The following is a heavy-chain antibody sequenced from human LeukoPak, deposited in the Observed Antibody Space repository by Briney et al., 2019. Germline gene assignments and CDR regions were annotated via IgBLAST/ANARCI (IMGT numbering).Heavy chain of an antibody. Sequence: PGGSLRLSCSASGFTFSSYAMHWVRQAPGKGLEYVSAISSNGGSTYYADSVKGRFTISRDNSKNTLYLQMSSLRAEDTAVYYCVKPRSFVYGDYQSFLMGYWGQGTLVTVSS. CDR1: GFTFSSYA. V-gene: IGHV3-64D*09. CDR3: VKPRSFVYGDYQSFLMGY. J-gene: IGHJ4*02. D-gene: IGHD4-17*01. CDR2: ISSNGGST.